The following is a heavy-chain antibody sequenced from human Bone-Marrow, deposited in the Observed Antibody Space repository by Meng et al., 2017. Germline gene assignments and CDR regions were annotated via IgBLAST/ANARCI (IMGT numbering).Heavy chain of an antibody. V-gene: IGHV4-39*01. J-gene: IGHJ4*02. CDR3: ARHMEMSTIINLFDF. CDR1: GGSISSSSFY. Sequence: QQQLQESGPGLVKPSETLSLTCTVSGGSISSSSFYWGWIRQPPGKGLEWIGSIYYRGNTYYNPSLKSRVTISVDRSKNQFSLRLSSVTAADTAVYYCARHMEMSTIINLFDFWGQGALVTVSS. CDR2: IYYRGNT. D-gene: IGHD5-24*01.